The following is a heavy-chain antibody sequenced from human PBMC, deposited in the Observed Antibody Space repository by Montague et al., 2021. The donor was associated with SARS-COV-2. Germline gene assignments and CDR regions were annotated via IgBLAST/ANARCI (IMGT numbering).Heavy chain of an antibody. J-gene: IGHJ4*02. CDR3: ARDNYDYVGWSYRYIY. CDR2: ITSDGSNQ. CDR1: GFPFSSYS. Sequence: LSLSLAASGFPFSSYSMPWVRQAPGKGLEWVAVITSDGSNQYYSDSVKGRFTISRDNSKNTLYLQMNSLRAEDTAVYYCARDNYDYVGWSYRYIYWGQGTMVTVSS. V-gene: IGHV3-30*04. D-gene: IGHD3-16*02.